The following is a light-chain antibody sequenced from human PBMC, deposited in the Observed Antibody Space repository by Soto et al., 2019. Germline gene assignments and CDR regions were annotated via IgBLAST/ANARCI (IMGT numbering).Light chain of an antibody. CDR3: QSYDSSLSGWEV. CDR2: GNS. V-gene: IGLV1-40*01. Sequence: QSVLTQPPSVSGAPGQRVTISCTGSSSNIGAGYDVHWYQQLPGTAPKLLIYGNSNRPSGVPDRFSGSKSGTSASLAIPGLQAEDEADYYCQSYDSSLSGWEVFGGGTKLTVL. J-gene: IGLJ2*01. CDR1: SSNIGAGYD.